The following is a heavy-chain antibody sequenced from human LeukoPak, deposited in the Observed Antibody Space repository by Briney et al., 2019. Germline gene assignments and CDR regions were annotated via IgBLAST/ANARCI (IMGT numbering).Heavy chain of an antibody. J-gene: IGHJ4*02. CDR2: IGGTT. CDR1: GFTFSDYA. CDR3: TRWRAMSMIYF. Sequence: AGGSLRLSCTTSGFTFSDYAVAWVRQTAGKGLECVGSIGGTTEYAASVKGRFTVSRDDSRSNAYLQMNSLKIEDSAVYYCTRWRAMSMIYFWGQGTLVTVSS. V-gene: IGHV3-49*04. D-gene: IGHD5/OR15-5a*01.